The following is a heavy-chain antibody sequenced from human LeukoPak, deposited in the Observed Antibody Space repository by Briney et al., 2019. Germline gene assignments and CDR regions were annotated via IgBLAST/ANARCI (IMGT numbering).Heavy chain of an antibody. V-gene: IGHV1-2*02. J-gene: IGHJ4*02. Sequence: ASVKVSCKASGYTFTGYYMHWVRQAPGQGLEWMGWINPNGGGANYAQKFQGRVTMTRDTSISTAYMELSRLRSDDTAVYYCATWAGTKYSSGWHPPLDYWGQGTLVTVSS. D-gene: IGHD6-19*01. CDR2: INPNGGGA. CDR3: ATWAGTKYSSGWHPPLDY. CDR1: GYTFTGYY.